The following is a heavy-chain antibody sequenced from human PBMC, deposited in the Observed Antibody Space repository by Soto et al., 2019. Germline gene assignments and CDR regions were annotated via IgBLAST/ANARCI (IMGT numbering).Heavy chain of an antibody. Sequence: HPGGSLRLSCAVSGVTSSSNAISRVRQAQGKGLEWVSAISGSGGSTYYADSVKGRFTISRDNSKNTLYLQMNSLRAEYMALHPWGTTLFTDS. J-gene: IGHJ5*01. CDR3: GTTLFTDS. CDR2: ISGSGGST. CDR1: GVTSSSNA. V-gene: IGHV3-23*01. D-gene: IGHD1-7*01.